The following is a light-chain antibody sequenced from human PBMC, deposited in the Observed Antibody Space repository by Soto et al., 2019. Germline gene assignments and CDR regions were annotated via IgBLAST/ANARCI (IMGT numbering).Light chain of an antibody. Sequence: DIQMTQSPSTVSAYVGDSVTITCRASQSITTWLAWYQQRPGKAPKLLIYDVSSLQSGVPSRFSGSGSGTEFTLTISSLQPDDFATYYCQHSKMYSPWTFGQGTKVEIK. CDR3: QHSKMYSPWT. CDR2: DVS. CDR1: QSITTW. J-gene: IGKJ1*01. V-gene: IGKV1-5*01.